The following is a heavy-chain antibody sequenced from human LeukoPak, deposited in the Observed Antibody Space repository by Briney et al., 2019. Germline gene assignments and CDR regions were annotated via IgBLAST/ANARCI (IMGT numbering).Heavy chain of an antibody. V-gene: IGHV3-74*01. CDR2: INSDGSST. CDR3: ARVEQWLVALDY. J-gene: IGHJ4*02. D-gene: IGHD6-19*01. Sequence: PGGSLRLSCAASRFTFSTYWMHWVRQAPGKGLVWVSRINSDGSSTSYADFVKGRFTISRDNSKNTLYLQMNSLRAEDTAVYYCARVEQWLVALDYWGQGTLVTVSS. CDR1: RFTFSTYW.